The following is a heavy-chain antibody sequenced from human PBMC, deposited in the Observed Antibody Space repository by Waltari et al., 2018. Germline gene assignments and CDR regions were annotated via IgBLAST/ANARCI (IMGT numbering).Heavy chain of an antibody. CDR1: GGTFSSYA. CDR2: VIPSFGTA. D-gene: IGHD1-26*01. J-gene: IGHJ4*02. V-gene: IGHV1-69*01. Sequence: QVQLVQSGAEVKKPGSSVKVSCKASGGTFSSYAISWVRQAPGQGLEWMGGVIPSFGTANYAQKFQGRVTSTADESTSTAYMELSSLRSEDTAVYYCARRLLESGYFDYWGQGTLVTVSS. CDR3: ARRLLESGYFDY.